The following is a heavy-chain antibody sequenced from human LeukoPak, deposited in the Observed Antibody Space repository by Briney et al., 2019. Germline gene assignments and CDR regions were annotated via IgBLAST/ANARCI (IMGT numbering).Heavy chain of an antibody. J-gene: IGHJ4*02. CDR1: GFTFSSYW. D-gene: IGHD6-19*01. V-gene: IGHV3-74*01. CDR3: VRGSTQYSSGWYGLDY. Sequence: GGSLRLSCAASGFTFSSYWMHWVRQAPGKGLVWVSRVNSDGSSTTYADSVKGRFTISRDNAKNTLYLQMNSLRAEDTAVYYCVRGSTQYSSGWYGLDYWCQGTLVTVSS. CDR2: VNSDGSST.